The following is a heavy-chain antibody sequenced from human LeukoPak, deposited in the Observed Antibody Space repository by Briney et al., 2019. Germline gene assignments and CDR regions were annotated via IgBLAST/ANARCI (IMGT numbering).Heavy chain of an antibody. D-gene: IGHD5-12*01. CDR1: GYTFTSYD. V-gene: IGHV1-8*01. J-gene: IGHJ6*03. Sequence: GASVKVSCKASGYTFTSYDINWVRQATGQGPEWMGWMNPNSGNTGYAQKFQGRVTMTRNTSISTAYMELSSLRSEDTAVYYCARGGDIVATILRGYYYMDVWGKGTTVTISS. CDR3: ARGGDIVATILRGYYYMDV. CDR2: MNPNSGNT.